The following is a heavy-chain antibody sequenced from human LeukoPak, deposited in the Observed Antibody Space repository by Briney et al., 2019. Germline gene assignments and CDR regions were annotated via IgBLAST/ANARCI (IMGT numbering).Heavy chain of an antibody. Sequence: ASVKVSCKASGGTFSSYAISWVRQAPGQGLEWMGRIIPVFGTANYAQKFQGRVTITTDESTSTAYMELSSLRSEDTAVYYCASIEYSSSGGRYYYYMDVWGKGTTVTVSS. D-gene: IGHD6-6*01. CDR1: GGTFSSYA. J-gene: IGHJ6*03. V-gene: IGHV1-69*05. CDR3: ASIEYSSSGGRYYYYMDV. CDR2: IIPVFGTA.